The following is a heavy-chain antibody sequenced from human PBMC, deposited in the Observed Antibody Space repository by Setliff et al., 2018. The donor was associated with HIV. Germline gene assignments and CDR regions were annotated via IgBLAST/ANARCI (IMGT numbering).Heavy chain of an antibody. Sequence: GASVKVSCKASGYTFTEYGISWARQAPGQGLEWMGGIDPEDGEITYAQKFQGRVIMTEDTSTDTAFMELTNLRSEDTAVYYCSTAWFNWNVTPDWGQGTLVTVSS. CDR3: STAWFNWNVTPD. CDR2: IDPEDGEI. CDR1: GYTFTEYG. D-gene: IGHD1-20*01. V-gene: IGHV1-24*01. J-gene: IGHJ1*01.